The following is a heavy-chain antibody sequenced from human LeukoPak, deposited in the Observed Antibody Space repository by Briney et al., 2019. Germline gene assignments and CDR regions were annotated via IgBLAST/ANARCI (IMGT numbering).Heavy chain of an antibody. D-gene: IGHD3-10*01. CDR3: ARDDGAGGPFDY. V-gene: IGHV3-66*01. CDR2: IYSGGST. CDR1: GFTVSNNY. Sequence: GGSLRLSCAVSGFTVSNNYMNWVRQAPGKGLEWVSVIYSGGSTYSADSVKGRFTISRDNSKNTLYLQMNSLRAEDTAVYYCARDDGAGGPFDYWGRGTLVTVSS. J-gene: IGHJ4*02.